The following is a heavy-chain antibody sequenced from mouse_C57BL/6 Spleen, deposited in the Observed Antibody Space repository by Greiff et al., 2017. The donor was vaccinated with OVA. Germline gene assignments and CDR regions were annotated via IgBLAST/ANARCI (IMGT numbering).Heavy chain of an antibody. D-gene: IGHD4-1*01. J-gene: IGHJ3*01. Sequence: QVQLQQPGAELVRPGTSVKLSCTASGYTFTSYWMHWVKQRPGQGLEWIGVIDPSDSYTNYTQKFKGKATLTVDTSSSTAYMQLSSLTSEDSAVYDCAGNWDNWFAYWGQGTLVTVSA. V-gene: IGHV1-59*01. CDR3: AGNWDNWFAY. CDR1: GYTFTSYW. CDR2: IDPSDSYT.